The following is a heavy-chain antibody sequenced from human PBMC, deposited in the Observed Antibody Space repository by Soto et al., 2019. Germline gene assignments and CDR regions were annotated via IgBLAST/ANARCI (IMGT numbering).Heavy chain of an antibody. CDR1: GGSVTTSSTY. Sequence: QVQLQESGPGQVRPSQTLSLTCTVSGGSVTTSSTYCSWIRHSPGKGLEWLGYVHHSGRTYYNPSHKRRVKMSVDTTKNQYRLTLTSVTAADTAVYSWARDRDYYDNSGYLHDFDFWGQGTLVNVSS. CDR2: VHHSGRT. CDR3: ARDRDYYDNSGYLHDFDF. D-gene: IGHD5-12*01. V-gene: IGHV4-31*03. J-gene: IGHJ4*02.